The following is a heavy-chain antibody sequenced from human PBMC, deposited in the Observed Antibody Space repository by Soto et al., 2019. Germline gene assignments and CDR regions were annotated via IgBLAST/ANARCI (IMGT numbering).Heavy chain of an antibody. CDR3: ARDITGATGDY. CDR2: ISTSNGDT. CDR1: GYTFINYN. D-gene: IGHD1-26*01. V-gene: IGHV1-18*01. J-gene: IGHJ4*02. Sequence: QVPLVQSGPEVKEPGASVRVSCKASGYTFINYNIFWVRQAPGQGLEWMGWISTSNGDTNYAQNFQGRVTMTTDTSTSTAYVELRSLRYDDTAVYYCARDITGATGDYWGLGTLVTVSS.